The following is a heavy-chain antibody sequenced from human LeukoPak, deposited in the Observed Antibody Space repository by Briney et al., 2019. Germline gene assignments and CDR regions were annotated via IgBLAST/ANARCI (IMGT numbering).Heavy chain of an antibody. CDR2: ISYDGSNE. Sequence: GTSLRLSCAASGFTFRSYGMHWVRQAPGRGLEWVAVISYDGSNEYYVDPVKGRFNISRDNSKNALYLQMHSLRVEDTARYYCAKERFYSSSSLVDYWGQGTLVTVSS. D-gene: IGHD6-6*01. CDR1: GFTFRSYG. CDR3: AKERFYSSSSLVDY. V-gene: IGHV3-30*18. J-gene: IGHJ4*02.